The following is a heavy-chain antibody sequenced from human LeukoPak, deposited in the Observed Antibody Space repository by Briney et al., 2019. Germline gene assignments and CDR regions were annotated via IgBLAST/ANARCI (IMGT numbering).Heavy chain of an antibody. J-gene: IGHJ4*02. CDR3: ARVGYYYDSEGDY. V-gene: IGHV1-2*02. D-gene: IGHD3-22*01. Sequence: ASVKVSCKASGYTFTGYYMHWVRQAPGQGLEWMGWINPNSGGTNYAQKFQGGVTMTRDTSISTAYMELSRLRSDDTAVYYCARVGYYYDSEGDYWGQGTLVTVSS. CDR2: INPNSGGT. CDR1: GYTFTGYY.